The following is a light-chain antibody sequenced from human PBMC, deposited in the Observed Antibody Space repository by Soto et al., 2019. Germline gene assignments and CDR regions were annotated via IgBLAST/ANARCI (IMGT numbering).Light chain of an antibody. CDR2: AAS. CDR3: QQYNNWPSWT. V-gene: IGKV1-6*01. CDR1: QGIRSA. Sequence: AIQVTQSPSSLSASVGDRVTITCRTSQGIRSALGWYQQKPGKVPKLLIYAASTLQSGVPSRFSGSGSGRDFTLTISSLQPEDFATYYCQQYNNWPSWTFVQGTKVDIK. J-gene: IGKJ1*01.